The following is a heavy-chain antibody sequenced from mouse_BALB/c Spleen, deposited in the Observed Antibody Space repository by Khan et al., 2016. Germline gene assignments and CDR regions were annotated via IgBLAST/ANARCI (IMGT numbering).Heavy chain of an antibody. D-gene: IGHD3-2*01. J-gene: IGHJ3*01. CDR2: IYPGAGDT. CDR1: GYEFSSYW. CDR3: ARGGTARAPFAY. V-gene: IGHV1-80*01. Sequence: QVQLQQSGAELVRPGSSVKISCKAAGYEFSSYWMNWVKQRPGQGLEWIGQIYPGAGDTNYNGKFKGKATLTADKSSSTAYMQLNSLTSEDSAVGCCARGGTARAPFAYWGQGTLVTVSA.